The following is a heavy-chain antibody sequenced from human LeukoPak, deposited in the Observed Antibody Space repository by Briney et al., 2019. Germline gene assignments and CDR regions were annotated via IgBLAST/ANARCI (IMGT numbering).Heavy chain of an antibody. Sequence: PGWSLRLSCAASGFTFSSYGMHWVRQAPGKGLEWVAVISYDGSNKYYADSVKGRFTISRDNSKNTLYLQMNSLRAEDTAVYYCAGQWELGFDYWGQGTLVTVSS. V-gene: IGHV3-30*03. CDR3: AGQWELGFDY. J-gene: IGHJ4*02. CDR1: GFTFSSYG. CDR2: ISYDGSNK. D-gene: IGHD1-26*01.